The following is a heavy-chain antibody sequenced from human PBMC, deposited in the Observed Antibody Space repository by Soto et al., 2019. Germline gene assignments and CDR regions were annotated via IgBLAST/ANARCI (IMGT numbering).Heavy chain of an antibody. CDR1: GFTFSSYS. CDR3: ARDFLGVGSPNYYMDV. J-gene: IGHJ6*03. CDR2: ISSSSTI. Sequence: GGSLRLSCAASGFTFSSYSMNWVRQAPGKGLEWVSYISSSSTIYYADSVKGRFTISRDNAKNSLYLQMNSLRAEDTAVYYCARDFLGVGSPNYYMDVWGKGTTVTVSS. V-gene: IGHV3-48*01. D-gene: IGHD3-3*01.